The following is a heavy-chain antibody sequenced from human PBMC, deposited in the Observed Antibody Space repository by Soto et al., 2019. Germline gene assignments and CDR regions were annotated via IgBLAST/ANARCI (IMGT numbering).Heavy chain of an antibody. CDR2: IIPIFGTA. CDR1: GGTFSSYA. Sequence: QVQLVQSGAEVKKPGSSVKVSCKASGGTFSSYAISWVRQAPGQGLEWMGGIIPIFGTANYAQKFQGRVTISAEESTSTAYMELSSLRSEDTAVYYCARDFGGAVAGPQAFDIWGQGTMVTVSS. J-gene: IGHJ3*02. V-gene: IGHV1-69*01. D-gene: IGHD6-19*01. CDR3: ARDFGGAVAGPQAFDI.